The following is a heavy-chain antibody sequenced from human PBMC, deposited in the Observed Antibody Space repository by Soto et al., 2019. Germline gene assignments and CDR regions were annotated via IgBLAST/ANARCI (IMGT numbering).Heavy chain of an antibody. D-gene: IGHD3-22*01. V-gene: IGHV3-23*01. J-gene: IGHJ3*02. CDR1: GFTFSSYA. CDR3: AKVIGYYYDSSGYFSAFDI. CDR2: ISGSGGST. Sequence: GGSLRLSCAASGFTFSSYAMSWVRQAPGKGLEWVSAISGSGGSTYYADSVKGRFTISRDNSKNTLYLQMNSLRAEDTAVYYCAKVIGYYYDSSGYFSAFDIWGQGTMVTVSS.